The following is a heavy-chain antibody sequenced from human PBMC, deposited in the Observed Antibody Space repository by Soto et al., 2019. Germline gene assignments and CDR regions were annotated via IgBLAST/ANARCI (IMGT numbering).Heavy chain of an antibody. J-gene: IGHJ5*02. CDR3: ARDSLLAVAGIRGFSGDWFDP. CDR2: INHSGST. D-gene: IGHD6-19*01. CDR1: GGSFSGYY. Sequence: SETLSLTCAVYGGSFSGYYWSWIRQPPGKGLEWIGEINHSGSTNYNPSLKSRVTISVDTSKNQFSLKLSSVTAADTAVYYCARDSLLAVAGIRGFSGDWFDPWGQGTLVTVSS. V-gene: IGHV4-34*01.